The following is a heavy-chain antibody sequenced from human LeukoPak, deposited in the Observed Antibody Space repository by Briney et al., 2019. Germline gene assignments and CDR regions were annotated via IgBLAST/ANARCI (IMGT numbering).Heavy chain of an antibody. V-gene: IGHV1-69*04. CDR2: IIPILGIA. D-gene: IGHD3-22*01. Sequence: ASVKVSCKASGGTFSSYAISWVRQAPGQGLEWMGRIIPILGIANYAQKFQGRVTITADKSTSTAYMELSSLRSEDTAVYYCAKESPFHDSVIVIESWGQGTLVTVSS. CDR1: GGTFSSYA. CDR3: AKESPFHDSVIVIES. J-gene: IGHJ4*02.